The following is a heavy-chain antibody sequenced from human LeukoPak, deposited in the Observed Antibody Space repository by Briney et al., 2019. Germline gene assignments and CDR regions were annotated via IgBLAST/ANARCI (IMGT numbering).Heavy chain of an antibody. D-gene: IGHD3-16*01. Sequence: PSETLSLTCTVSGGSISSYYWSWIRQPPGKGLEWIGYIYYSGSTNYNPSLKSRVTISVDTSKNQFSLKLSSVTAADTAVYYCARVHPYGPSKGYFDYWGQGTLVTVSS. J-gene: IGHJ4*02. CDR1: GGSISSYY. CDR2: IYYSGST. CDR3: ARVHPYGPSKGYFDY. V-gene: IGHV4-59*01.